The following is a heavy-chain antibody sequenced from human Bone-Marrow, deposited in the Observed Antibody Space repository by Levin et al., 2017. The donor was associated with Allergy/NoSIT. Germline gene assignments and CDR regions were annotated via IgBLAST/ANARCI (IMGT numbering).Heavy chain of an antibody. CDR2: IYYSGST. D-gene: IGHD5-18*01. CDR3: ATRGYGWHFDY. V-gene: IGHV4-39*01. CDR1: GGSISSSSYY. J-gene: IGHJ4*02. Sequence: SETLSLTCTVSGGSISSSSYYWGWIRQPPGKGLEWIGSIYYSGSTYYNPSLKSRVTISVDTSKNQFSLKLSSVTAADTAVYYCATRGYGWHFDYWGQGTLVTVSS.